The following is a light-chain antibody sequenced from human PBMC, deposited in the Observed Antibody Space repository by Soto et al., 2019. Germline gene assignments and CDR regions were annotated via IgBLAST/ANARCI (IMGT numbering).Light chain of an antibody. V-gene: IGLV2-23*01. CDR2: EGS. CDR1: SSDVGSYNL. J-gene: IGLJ1*01. Sequence: QSAMAQPASVSGSPGQSITISCTGTSSDVGSYNLVSWYQQHPGKAPKLMIYEGSKRPSGVSNRFYGSKSGNTASLTISGLQAEDEADYYCCSSAGRSASGFGSSTTVTVL. CDR3: CSSAGRSASG.